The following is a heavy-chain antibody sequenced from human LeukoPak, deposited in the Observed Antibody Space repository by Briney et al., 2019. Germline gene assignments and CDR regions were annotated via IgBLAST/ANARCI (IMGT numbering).Heavy chain of an antibody. V-gene: IGHV4-4*07. CDR3: ARGVSSGYYSVYYFDY. D-gene: IGHD3-22*01. J-gene: IGHJ4*02. CDR1: GVSISNYY. CDR2: IYSSGGT. Sequence: PSETLSLTCTVSGVSISNYYWSWIRQPAGKGLEWIGRIYSSGGTNYNPSLKSRVTMSVDTSKNQFSLKLTSVTAADTAVYYCARGVSSGYYSVYYFDYWGQGTLVTVSS.